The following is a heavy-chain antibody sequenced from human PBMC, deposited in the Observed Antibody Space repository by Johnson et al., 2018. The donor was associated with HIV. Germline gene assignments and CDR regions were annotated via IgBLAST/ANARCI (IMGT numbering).Heavy chain of an antibody. CDR2: INQDGSEK. V-gene: IGHV3-7*04. CDR3: AREDCTAGIFYNAFEI. J-gene: IGHJ3*02. CDR1: GFTFSRYW. D-gene: IGHD2-8*02. Sequence: VQLVESGGGLVQPGGSLRLSCAASGFTFSRYWMSWVRQAPGEGLEWVANINQDGSEKNYVDSVKGRFAISRDNAKNSLYLQINSLRAEDTAVYYCAREDCTAGIFYNAFEIWGQGAMVAVSS.